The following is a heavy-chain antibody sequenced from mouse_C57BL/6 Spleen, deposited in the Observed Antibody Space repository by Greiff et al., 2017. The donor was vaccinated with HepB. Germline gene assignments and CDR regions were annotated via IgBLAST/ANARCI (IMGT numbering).Heavy chain of an antibody. D-gene: IGHD3-1*01. CDR3: ARSGYSNYAMDY. CDR1: GYSFTGYY. Sequence: EVQLQQSGPELVKPGASVKISCKASGYSFTGYYMNWVKQSPEKSLEWIGEINPSTGGTTYNQKFKAKATLTVDKSSSTAYMQLKSLTSEDSAVYYCARSGYSNYAMDYWGQGTSVTVSS. V-gene: IGHV1-42*01. J-gene: IGHJ4*01. CDR2: INPSTGGT.